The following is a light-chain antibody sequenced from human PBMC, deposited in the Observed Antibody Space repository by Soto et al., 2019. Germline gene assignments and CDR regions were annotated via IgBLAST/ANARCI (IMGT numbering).Light chain of an antibody. J-gene: IGKJ5*01. CDR3: QQYGSSPT. CDR1: QSLSTSY. V-gene: IGKV3-20*01. CDR2: GAS. Sequence: EIVLTQSPGTLSLFPGERATLSCRASQSLSTSYLAWYQQKPGQALRLLIYGASNRAAGIPDRFSGSGSGTDFTLTISILEPEDFAVYYCQQYGSSPTFGQGTRLEIK.